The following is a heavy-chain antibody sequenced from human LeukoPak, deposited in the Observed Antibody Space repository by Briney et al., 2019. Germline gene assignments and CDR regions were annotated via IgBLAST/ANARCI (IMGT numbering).Heavy chain of an antibody. V-gene: IGHV4-61*01. D-gene: IGHD3-16*01. J-gene: IGHJ3*02. CDR2: IFDSGSS. Sequence: KPSQTLSLTRTVSAASVSSERHHSSWLQQPPGKGLERFVYIFDSGSSNYNPSLKSRVTISVDTSRNQFSLKLNSVTAADTAQYHCARGVGGVREGFDIWGQGTMVTVSS. CDR1: AASVSSERHH. CDR3: ARGVGGVREGFDI.